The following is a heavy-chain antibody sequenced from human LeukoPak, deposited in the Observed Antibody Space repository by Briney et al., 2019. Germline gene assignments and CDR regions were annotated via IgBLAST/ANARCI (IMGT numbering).Heavy chain of an antibody. CDR3: ARASLSEIIAAEAFFDS. J-gene: IGHJ4*02. CDR1: GFTFSDYE. CDR2: ISSSGGSN. D-gene: IGHD6-13*01. Sequence: GGSLRLSCAGSGFTFSDYEMDWVRQAPGKGLEWVSYISSSGGSNHYADSVKGRFTISRDNAKNSLYLQMNSLRAEDTAVYFCARASLSEIIAAEAFFDSWGQGTLVTVSS. V-gene: IGHV3-48*03.